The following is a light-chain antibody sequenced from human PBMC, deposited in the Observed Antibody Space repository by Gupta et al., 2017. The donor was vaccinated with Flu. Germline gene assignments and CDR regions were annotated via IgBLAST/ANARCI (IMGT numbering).Light chain of an antibody. CDR1: NLGSKS. Sequence: SYVLTQPPSVSVAPGQTARITCGGNNLGSKSVHWYQQKPGQAPVLLVYDDSDRPSGIPERFSGSNSGTTATVTISRVEAGDEADYYCQVWDSSSDHWVFGGGTKLTVL. CDR3: QVWDSSSDHWV. V-gene: IGLV3-21*02. J-gene: IGLJ3*02. CDR2: DDS.